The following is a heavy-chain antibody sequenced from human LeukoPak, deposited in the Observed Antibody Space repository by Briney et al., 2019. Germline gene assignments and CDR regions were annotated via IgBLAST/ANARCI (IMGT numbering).Heavy chain of an antibody. V-gene: IGHV3-23*01. CDR2: ISGSGGNT. Sequence: GGSLRLSCAASGFTFSTYGMNWVRQAPGKGLEWVSVISGSGGNTYYADSVKGRFTISRDNSKNTLYLQMNSLRAEDTAVYYCAKEYSVRNQFDRWGQGTLVAVSS. D-gene: IGHD1-14*01. CDR3: AKEYSVRNQFDR. J-gene: IGHJ5*02. CDR1: GFTFSTYG.